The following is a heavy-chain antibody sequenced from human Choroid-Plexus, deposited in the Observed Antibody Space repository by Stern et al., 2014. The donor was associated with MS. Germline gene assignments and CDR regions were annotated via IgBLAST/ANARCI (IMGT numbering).Heavy chain of an antibody. J-gene: IGHJ4*02. CDR3: ARHVQGFDY. V-gene: IGHV5-51*01. CDR2: IYPYDSDT. CDR1: GYSFTIYY. Sequence: VQLMQSGAEVKKPGESLKISCKLSGYSFTIYYIAWVRQMPGKGLEWMGVIYPYDSDTTYSPSFQGQVTISADKSITPAYLQWSSLRASDTAMYYCARHVQGFDYWGQGTLVTVSS.